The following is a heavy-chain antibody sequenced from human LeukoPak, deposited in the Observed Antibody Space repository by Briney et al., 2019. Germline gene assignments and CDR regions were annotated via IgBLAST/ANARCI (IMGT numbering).Heavy chain of an antibody. Sequence: PGGSLRLSCAASGFTFSCYEMNWVRQAPGKGLEWVSYISSSGSTIYYADSVKGRFTISRDNAKNSLYLQMNSLRAEDTAVYYCARGGPSSSSFNYWGQGTLVTVPS. J-gene: IGHJ4*02. CDR2: ISSSGSTI. D-gene: IGHD6-13*01. CDR3: ARGGPSSSSFNY. V-gene: IGHV3-48*03. CDR1: GFTFSCYE.